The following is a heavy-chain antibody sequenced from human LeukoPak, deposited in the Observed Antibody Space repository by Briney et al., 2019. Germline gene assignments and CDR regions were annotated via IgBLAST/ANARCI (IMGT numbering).Heavy chain of an antibody. CDR1: GGSISSSNYY. CDR2: SYYSGST. J-gene: IGHJ4*02. Sequence: SETLSLSCTVSGGSISSSNYYWGWIRQPPGKGLKWIASSYYSGSTYYNPSLKSRVTISVDTSKNQFSLKLSSVTAADTAVYYCARQRKGTVGATSLDYWGQGTLVTVSS. D-gene: IGHD1-26*01. V-gene: IGHV4-39*01. CDR3: ARQRKGTVGATSLDY.